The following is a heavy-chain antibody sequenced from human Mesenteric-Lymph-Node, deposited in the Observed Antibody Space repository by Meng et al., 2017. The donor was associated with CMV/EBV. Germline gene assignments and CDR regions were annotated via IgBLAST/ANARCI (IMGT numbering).Heavy chain of an antibody. Sequence: SETLSLTCTVSGGSISSSSYYWGWIRQPPGKGLEWIGSIYYSGSTYYNPSLKSRVTISVDKSKNQFSLKLSSVTAADTAVYYCARVVVGFGELFRMRAFDIWGQGTMVTVSS. J-gene: IGHJ3*02. V-gene: IGHV4-39*07. CDR1: GGSISSSSYY. D-gene: IGHD3-10*01. CDR2: IYYSGST. CDR3: ARVVVGFGELFRMRAFDI.